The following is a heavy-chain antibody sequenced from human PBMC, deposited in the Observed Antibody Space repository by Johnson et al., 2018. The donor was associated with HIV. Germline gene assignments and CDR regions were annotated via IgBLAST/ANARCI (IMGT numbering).Heavy chain of an antibody. V-gene: IGHV3-20*04. CDR3: AKPRYYDNAFEM. J-gene: IGHJ3*02. D-gene: IGHD3-16*01. CDR1: GFTFDDYG. Sequence: VLLVESGGGVVRPGGSLRLSCAASGFTFDDYGMSWVRQAPGKWLEWVSGINWNGGSRGYADSVKGRFTISRDNSKNSLYVEMNRLRAEDTAVYYCAKPRYYDNAFEMWGQGTMVTVSS. CDR2: INWNGGSR.